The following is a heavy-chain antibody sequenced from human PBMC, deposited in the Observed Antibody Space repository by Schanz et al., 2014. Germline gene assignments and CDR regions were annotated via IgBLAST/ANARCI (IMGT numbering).Heavy chain of an antibody. V-gene: IGHV3-48*01. CDR2: ISGSSRTI. CDR1: GFTASSHS. J-gene: IGHJ4*02. CDR3: ARGGSGSHYRLDY. D-gene: IGHD1-26*01. Sequence: EVQLVESGGGLVKPGGSLRLSCGVSGFTASSHSMSWVRQAPGKGLEWVSYISGSSRTIYYADSMKGRFTVSRDNAENALYLQMNSLRAEDTGLYFCARGGSGSHYRLDYWGQGTLVTVSS.